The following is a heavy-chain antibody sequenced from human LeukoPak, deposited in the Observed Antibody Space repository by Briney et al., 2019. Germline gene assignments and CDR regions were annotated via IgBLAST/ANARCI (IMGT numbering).Heavy chain of an antibody. Sequence: SETLSLTCAVYGGSFSGYYWSWIRQPPGKGLEWIGEINHSGSTNYNPSLNSRVTISLDTSRNQFSLKLNSVTAADTAVYYCAKSNGYGLIDIWGQGTMVTVSS. J-gene: IGHJ3*02. CDR2: INHSGST. CDR1: GGSFSGYY. V-gene: IGHV4-34*01. D-gene: IGHD3-22*01. CDR3: AKSNGYGLIDI.